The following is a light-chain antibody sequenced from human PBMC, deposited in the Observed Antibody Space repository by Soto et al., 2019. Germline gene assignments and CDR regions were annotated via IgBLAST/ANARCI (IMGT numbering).Light chain of an antibody. V-gene: IGKV3-20*01. CDR1: QSVSSSY. J-gene: IGKJ4*01. Sequence: EIVLTQSPGTLSLSPGERATLSCRASQSVSSSYLACYQQKPGQAPRLLIYGASSRATGIPDRCSGSGAGTDFTLTISRLEPEDFAVYYCQQYGSSALTFGGGTKVEIK. CDR3: QQYGSSALT. CDR2: GAS.